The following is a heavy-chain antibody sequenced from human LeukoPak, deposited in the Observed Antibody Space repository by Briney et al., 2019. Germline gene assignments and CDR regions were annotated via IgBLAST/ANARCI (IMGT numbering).Heavy chain of an antibody. CDR3: AKDGVGYYGSGSYHY. V-gene: IGHV3-23*01. Sequence: GGSLRLSCAASGFTFSSYAMSWVRQAPGKGLEWVSAISGSGGSTYYADSVKGRFTIFRDNSKNTRYLQMNSLRAEDTAVYYCAKDGVGYYGSGSYHYWGQGTLVTVSS. CDR1: GFTFSSYA. CDR2: ISGSGGST. D-gene: IGHD3-10*01. J-gene: IGHJ4*02.